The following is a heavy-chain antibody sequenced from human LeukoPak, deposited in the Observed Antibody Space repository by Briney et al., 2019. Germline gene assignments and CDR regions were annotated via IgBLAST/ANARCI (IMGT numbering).Heavy chain of an antibody. CDR1: GGSFSGYY. D-gene: IGHD2/OR15-2a*01. V-gene: IGHV4-34*01. J-gene: IGHJ5*02. CDR2: INHSGST. CDR3: ARDLSLGFDP. Sequence: SETLSLTCAVYGGSFSGYYWSWIRQPPGRGLEWIGEINHSGSTNYNPSLKSRVTISVDTSKNQFSLKLSSVTAADTAVYYCARDLSLGFDPWGQGTLVTVSS.